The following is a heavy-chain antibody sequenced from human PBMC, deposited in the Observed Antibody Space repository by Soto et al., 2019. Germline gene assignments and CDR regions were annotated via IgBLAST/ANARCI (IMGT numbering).Heavy chain of an antibody. Sequence: TGGSLRLSCAASGFTVSSNYMSWVRQAPGKGLEWVSVIYSGGSTYYADSVKGRFTISRDNSKNTLYLQMNSLRAEDTAVYYCARVLHGSGSHYYYYYGMDVWGQGTTVTVSS. CDR1: GFTVSSNY. J-gene: IGHJ6*02. CDR3: ARVLHGSGSHYYYYYGMDV. CDR2: IYSGGST. V-gene: IGHV3-53*01. D-gene: IGHD3-10*01.